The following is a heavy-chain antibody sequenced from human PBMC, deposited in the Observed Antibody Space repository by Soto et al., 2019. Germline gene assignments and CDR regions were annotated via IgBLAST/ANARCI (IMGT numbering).Heavy chain of an antibody. Sequence: PSETLSLTCTVSSGSISSGGYFWSWIRQHPGKGLQWIGYIYYSGSTYYNPSLKSRVIISVDTSKNQFSLKLSSVTAADTAVYYCARAEVSETAFDYWGQGTLVTVPQ. CDR2: IYYSGST. J-gene: IGHJ4*02. CDR1: SGSISSGGYF. V-gene: IGHV4-31*03. CDR3: ARAEVSETAFDY. D-gene: IGHD2-21*02.